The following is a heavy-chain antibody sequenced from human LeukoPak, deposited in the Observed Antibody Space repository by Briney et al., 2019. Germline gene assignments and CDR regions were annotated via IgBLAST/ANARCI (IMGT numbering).Heavy chain of an antibody. CDR1: GFTVRNYA. Sequence: LGGSLRLSCAASGFTVRNYAMNWVRQAPGKGLEWVSTIRESSGDTYYADSVKGRFTISGDNSKNTLYLQMNSLRAEDTAVYYCAKVGFSEMEWLLYSDHWGQGTLVTVSS. CDR3: AKVGFSEMEWLLYSDH. D-gene: IGHD3-3*01. J-gene: IGHJ4*02. V-gene: IGHV3-23*01. CDR2: IRESSGDT.